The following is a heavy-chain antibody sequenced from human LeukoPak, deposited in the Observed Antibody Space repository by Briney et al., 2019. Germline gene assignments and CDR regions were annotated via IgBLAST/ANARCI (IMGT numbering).Heavy chain of an antibody. V-gene: IGHV3-30*02. CDR2: IQYDGSNK. CDR1: GFTFSSYG. Sequence: GGSLRLSCAASGFTFSSYGMHWVRQAPGKGLEWVAFIQYDGSNKYYADSVKGRFTISRDNSKNTLYLQMNSLRAEDTAVYCCAKAHHFIVATREIDYWGQGTLVTVSS. CDR3: AKAHHFIVATREIDY. D-gene: IGHD5-12*01. J-gene: IGHJ4*02.